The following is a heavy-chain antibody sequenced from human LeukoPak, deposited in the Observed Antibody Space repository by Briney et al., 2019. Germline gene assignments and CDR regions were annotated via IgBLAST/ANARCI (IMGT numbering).Heavy chain of an antibody. J-gene: IGHJ4*02. Sequence: SETLSLTCTVSGGSISSYYWSWIRQPPGKGLEWIGEINHSGSTNYNPSLKSRVTISVDTSKNQFSLKLSSVTAADTAVYYCARGLVAPADWGQGTLVTVSS. CDR2: INHSGST. CDR3: ARGLVAPAD. V-gene: IGHV4-34*01. D-gene: IGHD2-8*02. CDR1: GGSISSYY.